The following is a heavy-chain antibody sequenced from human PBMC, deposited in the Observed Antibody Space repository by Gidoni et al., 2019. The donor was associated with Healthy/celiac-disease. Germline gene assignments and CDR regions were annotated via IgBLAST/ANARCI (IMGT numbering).Heavy chain of an antibody. CDR1: GFSLSTSGVG. CDR2: IYWNDDK. CDR3: AHTGQVTGTTEGGWWSNWFDP. V-gene: IGHV2-5*01. J-gene: IGHJ5*02. Sequence: QITLKESGPTLVQPTQTLTLTCTFSGFSLSTSGVGVGWIRQPPGKALEWLALIYWNDDKRYSPSLKSRLTITKDTSKNQVVLTMTNMDPVDTATYYCAHTGQVTGTTEGGWWSNWFDPWGQGTLVTVSS. D-gene: IGHD1-7*01.